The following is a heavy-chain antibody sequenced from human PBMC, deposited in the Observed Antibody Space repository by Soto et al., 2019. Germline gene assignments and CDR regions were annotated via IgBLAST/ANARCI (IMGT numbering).Heavy chain of an antibody. CDR2: ISGYNGNT. V-gene: IGHV1-18*01. CDR3: ARRGLYTSSWQGFYFYGMDV. Sequence: ASVKVSCKSSGYTFTSYGISWVRQAPVQGLEWMGWISGYNGNTKYAQKHQGRVTLTTDTSTTTAYMELRSLRSDDTAVYYCARRGLYTSSWQGFYFYGMDVWGQGTTVTVSS. D-gene: IGHD6-13*01. J-gene: IGHJ6*02. CDR1: GYTFTSYG.